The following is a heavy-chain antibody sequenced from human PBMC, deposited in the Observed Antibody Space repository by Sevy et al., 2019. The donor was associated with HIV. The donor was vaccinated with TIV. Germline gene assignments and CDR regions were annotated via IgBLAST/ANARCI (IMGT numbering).Heavy chain of an antibody. Sequence: GGSLRLSCAASGFTFSNAWMSWVRQAPGKGLEWVGRIKSKTDGGTTDYAAPVKGRFTISRDDSKNTLYRQMNSLKTEDTAVYYCTTDHSSGWSEYFQHWGQGTLVTVSS. J-gene: IGHJ1*01. D-gene: IGHD6-19*01. CDR1: GFTFSNAW. V-gene: IGHV3-15*01. CDR3: TTDHSSGWSEYFQH. CDR2: IKSKTDGGTT.